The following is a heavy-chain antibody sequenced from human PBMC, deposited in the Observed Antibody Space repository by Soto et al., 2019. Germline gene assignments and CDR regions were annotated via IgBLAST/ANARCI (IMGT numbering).Heavy chain of an antibody. CDR3: AKGGEGYCSGGSCWRRSGRTEYFQH. Sequence: SETLSLTCTVSGGSISSGGYYWSWIRQHPGKGLEWIGYIYYSGSTYYNPSLKSRVTISVDTSKNQFSLKLSSVTAADTAVYYCAKGGEGYCSGGSCWRRSGRTEYFQHWGQGTLVTVSS. CDR2: IYYSGST. J-gene: IGHJ1*01. D-gene: IGHD2-15*01. V-gene: IGHV4-31*03. CDR1: GGSISSGGYY.